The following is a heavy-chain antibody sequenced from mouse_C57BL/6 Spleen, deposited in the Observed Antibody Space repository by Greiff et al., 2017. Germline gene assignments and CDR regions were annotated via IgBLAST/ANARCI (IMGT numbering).Heavy chain of an antibody. J-gene: IGHJ4*01. D-gene: IGHD1-1*01. CDR2: IYPGNSDT. V-gene: IGHV1-5*01. CDR3: TRCYDYGSSRGNAMDY. Sequence: EVQLQQSGTVLARPGASVKMSCKTSGYTFTSYWMHWVKQRPGQGLEWIGAIYPGNSDTSYNQKFKGKAKLTAVTSASTAYMELSSLTNEDSAVYYCTRCYDYGSSRGNAMDYWGQGTSVTVSS. CDR1: GYTFTSYW.